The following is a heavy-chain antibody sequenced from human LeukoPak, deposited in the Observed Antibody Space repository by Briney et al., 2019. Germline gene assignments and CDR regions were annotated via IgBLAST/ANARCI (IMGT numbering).Heavy chain of an antibody. V-gene: IGHV4-34*01. D-gene: IGHD6-13*01. CDR2: IKHSGST. CDR1: GGSFSGYY. J-gene: IGHJ5*02. Sequence: TSETLSLTCTVYGGSFSGYYWSWIRQPPGKGLEWIGEIKHSGSTNYNPSLKSRVTISVDTSKNQFSLKLSSVTAADTAVYYCARVLGLYEQQLVSWGQGTLVTVSS. CDR3: ARVLGLYEQQLVS.